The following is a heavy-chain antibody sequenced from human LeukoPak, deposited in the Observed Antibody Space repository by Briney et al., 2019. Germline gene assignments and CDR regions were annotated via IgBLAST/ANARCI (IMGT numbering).Heavy chain of an antibody. CDR1: GGSISSYY. Sequence: SETLSLTCTVSGGSISSYYWSWIRQPPGKGLEWIGYFYYSGSTNYNPSLKSRVTISVDTSKNQFSLKLSSVTAADTAVYYCARHSGIAVPGTHDAFDIWGQGTMVTVSS. CDR3: ARHSGIAVPGTHDAFDI. CDR2: FYYSGST. V-gene: IGHV4-59*08. J-gene: IGHJ3*02. D-gene: IGHD6-19*01.